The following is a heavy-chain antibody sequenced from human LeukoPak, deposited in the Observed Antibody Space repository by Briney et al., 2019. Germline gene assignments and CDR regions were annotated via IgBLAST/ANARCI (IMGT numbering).Heavy chain of an antibody. CDR3: ARAAYSYGSYWFDP. V-gene: IGHV4-34*01. CDR1: GGSFSGYY. D-gene: IGHD5-18*01. J-gene: IGHJ5*02. CDR2: INHSGST. Sequence: KPSETLSLTCAVYGGSFSGYYWSWIRQPPGKGLEWIGEINHSGSTNYNPSLKSRVTISVDTSKNQFSLKLSSVTAADTAVYYCARAAYSYGSYWFDPWGQGTLVTVSS.